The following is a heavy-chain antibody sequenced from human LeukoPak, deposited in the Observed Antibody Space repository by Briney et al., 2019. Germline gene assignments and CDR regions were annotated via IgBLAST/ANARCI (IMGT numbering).Heavy chain of an antibody. Sequence: PSETLSLTCTVSGGSISSGGYYWSWIRQPPGKGLEWIGYIYHSGSTYYNPSLKSRVTISLDTSKNHFSLKLRSVTAADTAVYYCARYDSGAIHGGAFDIWGQGTMVTASS. CDR3: ARYDSGAIHGGAFDI. CDR1: GGSISSGGYY. CDR2: IYHSGST. D-gene: IGHD3-22*01. V-gene: IGHV4-30-2*02. J-gene: IGHJ3*02.